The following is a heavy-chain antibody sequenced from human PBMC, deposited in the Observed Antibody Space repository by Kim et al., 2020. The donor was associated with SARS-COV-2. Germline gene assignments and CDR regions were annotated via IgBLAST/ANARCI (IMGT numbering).Heavy chain of an antibody. D-gene: IGHD2-2*01. J-gene: IGHJ4*02. CDR3: ARLPDIVVVPAARGQYYFDY. CDR1: GYSFTSYW. V-gene: IGHV5-51*01. Sequence: GESLQISCKGSGYSFTSYWIGWVRQMPGKGLEWMGIIYPGGSDTRCSPSFQGQVTISADKSISTAYLQWSSLKASDTAMYYCARLPDIVVVPAARGQYYFDYWGQGTLVTVSS. CDR2: IYPGGSDT.